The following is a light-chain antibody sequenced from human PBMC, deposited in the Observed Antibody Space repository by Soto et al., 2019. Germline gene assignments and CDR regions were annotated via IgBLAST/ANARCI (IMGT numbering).Light chain of an antibody. Sequence: DIEMTQSPSSLSASVGDRVTITCQASQDISNYLNWYQQKTGRAPKLLIYDASNLESGVSSRFSGSRSGTDFSLTINSLQPDDFATYYCQPYDDFPLPFGQGTRLE. V-gene: IGKV1-33*01. CDR3: QPYDDFPLP. CDR1: QDISNY. CDR2: DAS. J-gene: IGKJ5*01.